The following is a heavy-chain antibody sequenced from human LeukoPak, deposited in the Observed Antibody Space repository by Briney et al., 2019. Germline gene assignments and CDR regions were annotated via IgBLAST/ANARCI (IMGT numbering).Heavy chain of an antibody. CDR1: GFTFSSYA. J-gene: IGHJ4*02. CDR3: AKDPAGRPYYYDSSGYYSY. Sequence: GGSLRLSCAASGFTFSSYAMSWVRQAPGKGLEWVSAISGSGGSTYYADSVKGRFTISRDNSKNTLYLQMNSLRAEDTAVYYCAKDPAGRPYYYDSSGYYSYWGQGTLVTVSS. D-gene: IGHD3-22*01. V-gene: IGHV3-23*01. CDR2: ISGSGGST.